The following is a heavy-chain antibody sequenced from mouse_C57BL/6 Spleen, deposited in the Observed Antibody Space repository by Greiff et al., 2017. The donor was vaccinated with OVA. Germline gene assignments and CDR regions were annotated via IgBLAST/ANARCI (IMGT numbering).Heavy chain of an antibody. J-gene: IGHJ2*01. V-gene: IGHV1-15*01. Sequence: QVQLQQSGAELVRPGASVTLSCKASGYTFTDYEMHWVKQTPVHGLEWIGAIDPETGGTAYNQKFKGKAILTADKSSSTAYMELRSLTSEDSAVYYCTRGIYYGSSYQDYFDYWGQGTTLTVSS. D-gene: IGHD1-1*01. CDR1: GYTFTDYE. CDR3: TRGIYYGSSYQDYFDY. CDR2: IDPETGGT.